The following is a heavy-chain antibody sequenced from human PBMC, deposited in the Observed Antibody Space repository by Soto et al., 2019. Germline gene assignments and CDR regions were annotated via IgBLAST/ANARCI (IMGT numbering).Heavy chain of an antibody. CDR2: ISDSGGST. CDR1: GFTFSDYA. J-gene: IGHJ6*02. V-gene: IGHV3-23*01. D-gene: IGHD6-13*01. CDR3: AKGYRSAWYTPDV. Sequence: EVQLLESGGGLIQPGGSLRLSCAASGFTFSDYAMSWVRQAPGKGLEWVSGISDSGGSTYYADSMKGRFTISRENSKNTLYLQMNSLRAEDTAMYYCAKGYRSAWYTPDVWGQGTTVTVSS.